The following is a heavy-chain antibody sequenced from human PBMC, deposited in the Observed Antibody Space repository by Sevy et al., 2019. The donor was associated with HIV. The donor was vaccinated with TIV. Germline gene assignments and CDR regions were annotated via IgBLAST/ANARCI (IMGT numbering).Heavy chain of an antibody. V-gene: IGHV3-23*01. CDR1: GFTFGSYA. CDR3: AKHISSGYYYYYYTDV. J-gene: IGHJ6*03. Sequence: GGSLRLSCAASGFTFGSYAVSWVRQAPGKGLEWVSAISGSGGATYYSDSVKGRFTIPRDNSKNTLYLQMNSLRAEDTAVYYCAKHISSGYYYYYYTDVWGKGTTVTVSS. CDR2: ISGSGGAT. D-gene: IGHD6-6*01.